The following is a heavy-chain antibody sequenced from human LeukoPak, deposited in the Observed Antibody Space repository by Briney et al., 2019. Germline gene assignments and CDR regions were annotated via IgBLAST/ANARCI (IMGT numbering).Heavy chain of an antibody. J-gene: IGHJ4*02. V-gene: IGHV1-18*01. D-gene: IGHD6-6*01. CDR2: ISAYNGNT. CDR3: ARDGPYSSSPTDY. Sequence: GASVKVSCKASGYGLSSYGISWVRQAPGQGLEWMGWISAYNGNTNYAQELQGRVTMTTDTSTSTAYMELTSLRSDDTAVYYCARDGPYSSSPTDYWGQGTLVTVSS. CDR1: GYGLSSYG.